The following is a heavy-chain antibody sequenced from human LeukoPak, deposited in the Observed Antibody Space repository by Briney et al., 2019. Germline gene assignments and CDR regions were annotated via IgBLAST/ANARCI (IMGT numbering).Heavy chain of an antibody. CDR1: GYTFTGYY. V-gene: IGHV1-2*02. CDR2: INPNSGGT. D-gene: IGHD3-22*01. Sequence: ASVKVSCKASGYTFTGYYMHWVRQAPGQGLEWMGWINPNSGGTNYAQKFQGRVTMTRDTSISTAYMELSRLRSDDTAVYYCARDSGRVGYFPFDPWGKGTLVTVSS. J-gene: IGHJ5*02. CDR3: ARDSGRVGYFPFDP.